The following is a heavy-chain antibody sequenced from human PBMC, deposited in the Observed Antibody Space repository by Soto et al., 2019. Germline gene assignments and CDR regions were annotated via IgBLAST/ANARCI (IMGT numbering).Heavy chain of an antibody. Sequence: SETLSLTCTVSSGSISSYYGGWFRQPPGKGLEWFGYIYYSGSTTYHPSLKSRVTISVDTSKNQFSLNLTSVTAADTAVYYCARLGGYYQAFDQWGQGSLVTVS. CDR2: IYYSGST. V-gene: IGHV4-59*08. CDR1: SGSISSYY. D-gene: IGHD3-22*01. CDR3: ARLGGYYQAFDQ. J-gene: IGHJ4*02.